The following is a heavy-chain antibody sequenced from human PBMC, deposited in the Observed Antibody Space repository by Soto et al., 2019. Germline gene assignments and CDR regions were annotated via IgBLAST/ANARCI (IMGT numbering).Heavy chain of an antibody. J-gene: IGHJ4*02. CDR3: AKINGDGLRFLEWFQGALDY. CDR1: GFTFSSCA. V-gene: IGHV3-23*01. D-gene: IGHD3-3*01. CDR2: ISGSGGST. Sequence: GGSLRLSCAASGFTFSSCAMSWVRQAPGKGLEWVSAISGSGGSTYYADSVKGRFTISRDNSKNTLYLQMNSLRAEDTAVYYCAKINGDGLRFLEWFQGALDYWGQGTLVTVSS.